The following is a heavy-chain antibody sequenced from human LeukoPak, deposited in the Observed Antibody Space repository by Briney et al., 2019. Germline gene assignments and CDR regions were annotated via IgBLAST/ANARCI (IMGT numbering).Heavy chain of an antibody. Sequence: QSGGSLRLSCAASGFTFSSYAMSWVRQAPGKGLEWVSAISGSGGSTYFADSVKGRFTISRDNSKNTLYLQMNSLRAEDTAVYYCAKALRAYGGNSPYYYYAMDVWGQGTTVTVSS. CDR3: AKALRAYGGNSPYYYYAMDV. D-gene: IGHD4-23*01. V-gene: IGHV3-23*01. CDR2: ISGSGGST. J-gene: IGHJ6*02. CDR1: GFTFSSYA.